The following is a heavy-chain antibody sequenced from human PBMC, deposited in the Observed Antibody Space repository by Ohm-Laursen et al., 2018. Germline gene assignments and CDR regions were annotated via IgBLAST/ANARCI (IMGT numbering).Heavy chain of an antibody. J-gene: IGHJ3*02. D-gene: IGHD1-1*01. CDR2: ISSSSSYI. CDR3: ARVYNAFDI. CDR1: GFTFSSYS. V-gene: IGHV3-21*01. Sequence: SLRLSCSAAGFTFSSYSMNWVRQAPGKGLEWVSSISSSSSYIYYADSVEGRFTISRDNAKNSLYLQMNSLRAEDTAVYYCARVYNAFDIWGQGTMVTVSS.